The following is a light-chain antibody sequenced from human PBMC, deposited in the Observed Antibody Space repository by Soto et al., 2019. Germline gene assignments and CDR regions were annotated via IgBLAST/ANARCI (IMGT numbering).Light chain of an antibody. V-gene: IGKV3-20*01. CDR2: GVF. CDR1: QSVNSNY. CDR3: QHYDGSPRT. J-gene: IGKJ2*01. Sequence: ETVLTQSPCTVSLSPGERATLSCRTSQSVNSNYVAWYQQKPGQAPRLLIYGVFNRATGIPERFSGSGSGTDFTLTISGLEPEDSAVYYCQHYDGSPRTFGQGTKLEIK.